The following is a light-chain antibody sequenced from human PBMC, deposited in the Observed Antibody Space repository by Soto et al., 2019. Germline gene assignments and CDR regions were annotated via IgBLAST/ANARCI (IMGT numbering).Light chain of an antibody. V-gene: IGLV2-14*03. J-gene: IGLJ2*01. CDR2: DVT. CDR1: SSDIGGYNY. Sequence: QSVLTQPASVSGSPGQSITISCTGTSSDIGGYNYVSWYQQHPGKAPKLMIYDVTHRPSGVSNRFSGSKSGNTASLTISGLQAEDEADYYCGSFSRNNSMVFGGGTKLTVL. CDR3: GSFSRNNSMV.